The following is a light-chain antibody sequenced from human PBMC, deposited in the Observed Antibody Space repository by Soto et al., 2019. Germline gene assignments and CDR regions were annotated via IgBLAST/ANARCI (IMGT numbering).Light chain of an antibody. CDR1: SGSIASNY. Sequence: NFMLTQPHSVSETPGKTVTISCTSSSGSIASNYVQWYQQRPGSAPTTVIYEDNKRPSGVPDRFSGSVDTSSNSASLIISGLKTEDEADYYCQSHDTTNVVFGRGTKLTVL. J-gene: IGLJ3*02. V-gene: IGLV6-57*02. CDR2: EDN. CDR3: QSHDTTNVV.